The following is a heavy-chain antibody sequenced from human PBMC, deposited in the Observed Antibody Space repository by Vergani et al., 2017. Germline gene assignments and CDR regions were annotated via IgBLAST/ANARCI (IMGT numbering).Heavy chain of an antibody. V-gene: IGHV4-4*09. Sequence: QVQLQESGPGLVKPSETLPLTCTVSGGSISSYYWSWIRQPPGKGLEWIGYIYTSGSTNYNPSLKSRVTISVDTSKNQFSLKLSSVTAADTAVYYCARAYYDFWSGQYYFDYWGQGTLVTVSS. CDR3: ARAYYDFWSGQYYFDY. CDR2: IYTSGST. J-gene: IGHJ4*02. D-gene: IGHD3-3*01. CDR1: GGSISSYY.